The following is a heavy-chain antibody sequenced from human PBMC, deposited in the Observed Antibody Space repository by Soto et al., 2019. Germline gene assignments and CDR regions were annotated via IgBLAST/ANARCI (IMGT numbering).Heavy chain of an antibody. CDR3: AHSGGYSYGPVWDY. J-gene: IGHJ4*02. V-gene: IGHV2-5*02. Sequence: QITLKESGPTLVKPTQTLTLTCTFSGFSLSTSGVGVGWIRQPPGKALEWLALIYWDADKRYSPFLKSRLTITKETSQNQVVLTSTNMDPVDTATYYCAHSGGYSYGPVWDYWGQGTLVTVCS. CDR2: IYWDADK. D-gene: IGHD5-18*01. CDR1: GFSLSTSGVG.